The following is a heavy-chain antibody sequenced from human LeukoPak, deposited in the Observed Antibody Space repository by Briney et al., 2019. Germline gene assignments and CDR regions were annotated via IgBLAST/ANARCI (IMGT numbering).Heavy chain of an antibody. CDR2: INWNGGST. Sequence: GGSLRLSCAASGFTFDDYGMSWVRQAPGKGLEWVSGINWNGGSTGYADSVEGRFTISRDNAKNSLYLQMNSLRAEDTALYYCARANYYDSSGYPVPFDPWGQGTLVTVSS. CDR3: ARANYYDSSGYPVPFDP. D-gene: IGHD3-22*01. V-gene: IGHV3-20*04. CDR1: GFTFDDYG. J-gene: IGHJ5*02.